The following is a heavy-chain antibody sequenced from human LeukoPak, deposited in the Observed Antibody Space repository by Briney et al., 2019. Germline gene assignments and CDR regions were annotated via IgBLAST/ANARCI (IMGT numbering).Heavy chain of an antibody. V-gene: IGHV3-48*04. Sequence: GGSLRLSCAASGFTFSSYGMNWVRQAPGKGLEWVSYISSSGSTIYYADSVKGRFTISRDNAKNSLYLQMNSLRAEDKAVYYCARDGNGPMTTVTTGTNWFDPWGQGTLVTVSS. CDR3: ARDGNGPMTTVTTGTNWFDP. D-gene: IGHD4-17*01. J-gene: IGHJ5*02. CDR2: ISSSGSTI. CDR1: GFTFSSYG.